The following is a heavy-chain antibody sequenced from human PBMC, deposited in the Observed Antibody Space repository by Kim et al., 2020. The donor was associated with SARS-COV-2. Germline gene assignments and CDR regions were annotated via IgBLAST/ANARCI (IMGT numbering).Heavy chain of an antibody. CDR2: IYPGDSDT. CDR3: ARHILDGGYSYVEAFDI. J-gene: IGHJ3*02. D-gene: IGHD5-18*01. V-gene: IGHV5-51*01. Sequence: GESLKISCKGSGYSFTSYWIGWVRQMPGKGLEWMGIIYPGDSDTRYSPSFQGQVTISADKSISTAYLQWSSLKASDTAMYYCARHILDGGYSYVEAFDIWGQGTMVTVSS. CDR1: GYSFTSYW.